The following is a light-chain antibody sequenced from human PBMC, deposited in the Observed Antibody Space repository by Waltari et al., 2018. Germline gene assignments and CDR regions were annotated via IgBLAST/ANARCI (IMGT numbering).Light chain of an antibody. CDR3: QSTDSNGTYLYV. J-gene: IGLJ1*01. Sequence: SYELTQPPSVPVSPGQTARITCPGAALPQQYSYWYQKKAGQAPALGIKKDSERPSGIPERFSGSSSGSTVTLTITGVQAEDEADYYCQSTDSNGTYLYVFGSGTKVTVL. V-gene: IGLV3-25*03. CDR2: KDS. CDR1: ALPQQY.